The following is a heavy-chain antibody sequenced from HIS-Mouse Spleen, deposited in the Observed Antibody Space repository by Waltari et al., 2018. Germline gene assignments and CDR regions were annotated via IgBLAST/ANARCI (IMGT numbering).Heavy chain of an antibody. D-gene: IGHD6-13*01. V-gene: IGHV4-39*07. Sequence: QLQLQESDPGLVKPSETLSLTCTVSGGSISSSSYYWGWIRKPPGKGLEWIGSIYYSGSTYYNPSLKSRVTISVDTSKNQFSLKLSSVTAADTAVYYCAREIPYSSSWYDWYFDLWGRGTLVTVSS. CDR1: GGSISSSSYY. CDR2: IYYSGST. J-gene: IGHJ2*01. CDR3: AREIPYSSSWYDWYFDL.